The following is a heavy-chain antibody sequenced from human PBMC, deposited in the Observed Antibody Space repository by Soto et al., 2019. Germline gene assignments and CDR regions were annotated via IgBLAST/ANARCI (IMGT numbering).Heavy chain of an antibody. CDR1: GFTFSSYA. D-gene: IGHD3-9*01. V-gene: IGHV3-23*01. CDR3: AKSPRSDILTGYQRE. J-gene: IGHJ4*02. Sequence: GGSLRLSCAASGFTFSSYAMSWVRQAPGKGLEWVSAISGSGGSTYYADSVKGRFTISRDNSKNTLYLQMNSLRAEDTAVYYCAKSPRSDILTGYQREWGQGTLVTVSS. CDR2: ISGSGGST.